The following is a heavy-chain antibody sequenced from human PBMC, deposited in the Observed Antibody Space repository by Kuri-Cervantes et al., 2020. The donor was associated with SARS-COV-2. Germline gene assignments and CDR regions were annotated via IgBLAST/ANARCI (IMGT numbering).Heavy chain of an antibody. J-gene: IGHJ6*02. CDR3: ARDLGRYSGYDYYYYGMDV. Sequence: GESLKISCAASGFTFSSYDMHWVRQATGKGLEWVSAIGTAGDTYYPGSVKGRFTISRENAKSSLYLQMNSLRAGDTAVYYCARDLGRYSGYDYYYYGMDVWGQGTTVTVSS. CDR1: GFTFSSYD. D-gene: IGHD5-12*01. CDR2: IGTAGDT. V-gene: IGHV3-13*01.